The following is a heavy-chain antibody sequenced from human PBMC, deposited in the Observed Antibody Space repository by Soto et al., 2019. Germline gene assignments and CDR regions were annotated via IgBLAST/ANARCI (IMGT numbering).Heavy chain of an antibody. Sequence: QVQLQQWGAGLLKPSETLSLTCAVYGGSFSGYQWSWIRQTPGKGLEWIGEINDSGNINYNPSLKSRVTILLDTPKKQNSLQLSSVTAAASAVYYCASGLILWFGELSRRGGYYYYMDVWGKGTTVTVSS. J-gene: IGHJ6*03. CDR3: ASGLILWFGELSRRGGYYYYMDV. D-gene: IGHD3-10*01. V-gene: IGHV4-34*01. CDR1: GGSFSGYQ. CDR2: INDSGNI.